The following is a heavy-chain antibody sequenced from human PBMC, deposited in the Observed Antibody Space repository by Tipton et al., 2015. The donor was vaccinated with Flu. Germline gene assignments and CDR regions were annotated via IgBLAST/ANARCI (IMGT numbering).Heavy chain of an antibody. Sequence: TLSLTCTVAGGSISNYYWSWVRQPAGKRLQWIGRVHTSGNTHYDPSFESRVTIPLDTSKSQFSLKLRSVTAADMAVYYCARRDFSNYVSDPKNWFDRWGQGTLVTVSS. CDR2: VHTSGNT. D-gene: IGHD4-11*01. V-gene: IGHV4-4*07. J-gene: IGHJ5*02. CDR1: GGSISNYY. CDR3: ARRDFSNYVSDPKNWFDR.